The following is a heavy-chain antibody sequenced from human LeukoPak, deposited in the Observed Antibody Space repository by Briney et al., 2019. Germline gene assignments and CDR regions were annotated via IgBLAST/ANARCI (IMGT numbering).Heavy chain of an antibody. CDR2: ISAYNGNT. CDR3: ASGYSGYYLDY. J-gene: IGHJ4*02. D-gene: IGHD5-12*01. CDR1: GCTFTSYG. V-gene: IGHV1-18*01. Sequence: GSVNVSCTASGCTFTSYGISWVRQAPGQGLEWMGWISAYNGNTNYAQKFQGRVTITRDSSISTAYMELSRLRSDDTAVYYCASGYSGYYLDYWGQGTLVTVSS.